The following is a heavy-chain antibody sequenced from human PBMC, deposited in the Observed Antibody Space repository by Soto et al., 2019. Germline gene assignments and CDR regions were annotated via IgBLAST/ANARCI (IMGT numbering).Heavy chain of an antibody. Sequence: EVQLLESGGGLVQPGGSLRLSCAASGFTFSSDAMTWVRQAPGKGLEWVSAISGSGNTSYYADSVKGRFTISRDSSKKMLYLQMNSMRPEDTAVYHCAKDRGRTWYEDYWGQGTLVTVSS. CDR2: ISGSGNTS. J-gene: IGHJ4*02. CDR1: GFTFSSDA. D-gene: IGHD6-13*01. CDR3: AKDRGRTWYEDY. V-gene: IGHV3-23*01.